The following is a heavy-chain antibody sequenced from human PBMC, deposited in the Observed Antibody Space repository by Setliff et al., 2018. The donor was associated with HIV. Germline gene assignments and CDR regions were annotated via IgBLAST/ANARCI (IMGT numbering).Heavy chain of an antibody. Sequence: PGESLKISCKGSGYTFTNYWIAWVRQMPGKGLEWMGVIYPDDSDARYSPSFQGQVTFSADRFINSAYLQWNTLKASDTAIYYCARRRRNGYDYYTYDVWGQGTMVTVSS. D-gene: IGHD5-12*01. J-gene: IGHJ3*01. CDR1: GYTFTNYW. V-gene: IGHV5-51*01. CDR2: IYPDDSDA. CDR3: ARRRRNGYDYYTYDV.